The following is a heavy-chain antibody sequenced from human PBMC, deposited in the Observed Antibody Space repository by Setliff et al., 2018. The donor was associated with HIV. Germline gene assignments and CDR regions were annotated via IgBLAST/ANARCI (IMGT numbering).Heavy chain of an antibody. CDR2: IYYSGST. CDR1: GGSISSSSYY. D-gene: IGHD1-26*01. J-gene: IGHJ4*02. CDR3: ASPTSDLYSGSPE. V-gene: IGHV4-39*01. Sequence: SETLSLTCTVSGGSISSSSYYWGWSRQPPGKGLEWIGSIYYSGSTYYNPSLKSRVTISVDTSKNQFSLKLSSVTAADTAVYYCASPTSDLYSGSPEWGQGTLVTVSS.